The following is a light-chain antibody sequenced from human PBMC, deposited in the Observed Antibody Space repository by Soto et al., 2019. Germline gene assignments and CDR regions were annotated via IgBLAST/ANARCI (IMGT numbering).Light chain of an antibody. CDR1: SADVAGY. Sequence: QSALSHPRSVCGSPGQSVTISCLGTSADVAGYVSWYQQHPGKPPKLLIYDVNKRPSGVPDRFSGSKSGNTASLAISGLQAEDQADYYCCSYEGSFVHVFESGTKVTVL. CDR2: DVN. J-gene: IGLJ1*01. CDR3: CSYEGSFVHV. V-gene: IGLV2-11*01.